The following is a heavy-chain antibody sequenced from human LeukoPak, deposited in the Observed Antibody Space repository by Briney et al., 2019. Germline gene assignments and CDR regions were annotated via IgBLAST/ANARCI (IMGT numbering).Heavy chain of an antibody. V-gene: IGHV1-18*01. D-gene: IGHD6-13*01. CDR1: GGTFSSYA. CDR3: AAAAVGSFDY. Sequence: ASVKVSCKASGGTFSSYAISWVRQAPGQGLEWMGWISAYNGNTNYAQKLQGRVTMTTDTSTSTAYMELRSLRSDDTAVYYCAAAAVGSFDYGGQGPLVTVSS. J-gene: IGHJ4*02. CDR2: ISAYNGNT.